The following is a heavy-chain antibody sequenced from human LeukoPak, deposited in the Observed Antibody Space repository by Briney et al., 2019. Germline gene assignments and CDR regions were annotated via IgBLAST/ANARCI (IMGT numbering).Heavy chain of an antibody. CDR2: IYTSGST. J-gene: IGHJ4*02. CDR3: ASAVGKDGYNSLRY. D-gene: IGHD5-24*01. Sequence: SETLSLTCTVSGGSISSGSYYWSWIRQPAGKGLEWIGRIYTSGSTNYNPSLKSRVTISVDTSKNQFSLKLSSVTAADTAVYYCASAVGKDGYNSLRYWGQGTLVTVSS. CDR1: GGSISSGSYY. V-gene: IGHV4-61*02.